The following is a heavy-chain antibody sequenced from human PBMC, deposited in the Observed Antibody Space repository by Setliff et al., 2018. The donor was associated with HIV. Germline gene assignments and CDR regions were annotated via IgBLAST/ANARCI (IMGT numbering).Heavy chain of an antibody. J-gene: IGHJ4*02. D-gene: IGHD4-17*01. Sequence: ASVKVSCKASGGTFSSYAISWVRQAPGQGLEWMGRISPNTGGTIYAQKLLGRVTMTRDTSISTAYMELSSLTSDDTAVYYCARVATVTTPFDYWGQGTLVTVSS. CDR3: ARVATVTTPFDY. V-gene: IGHV1-2*06. CDR2: ISPNTGGT. CDR1: GGTFSSYA.